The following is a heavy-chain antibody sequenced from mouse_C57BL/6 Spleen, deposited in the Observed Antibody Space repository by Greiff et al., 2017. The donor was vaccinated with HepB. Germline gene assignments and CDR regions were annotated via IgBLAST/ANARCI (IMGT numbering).Heavy chain of an antibody. J-gene: IGHJ2*01. D-gene: IGHD2-2*01. Sequence: EVQLQQSGPELVKPGASVKISCKASGYTFTDYYMNWVKQSHGKSLEWIGDINPNNGGTSYNQKFKGKATLTVDKSSSTAYMELRSLTSEDSAVYYCAREGIRMVTTVDYWGQGTTLTVSS. CDR3: AREGIRMVTTVDY. CDR1: GYTFTDYY. CDR2: INPNNGGT. V-gene: IGHV1-26*01.